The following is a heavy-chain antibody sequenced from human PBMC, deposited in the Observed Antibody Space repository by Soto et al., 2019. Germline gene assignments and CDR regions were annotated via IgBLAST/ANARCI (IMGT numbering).Heavy chain of an antibody. CDR1: GFTFSSYA. Sequence: GGSLRLSCAASGFTFSSYAMHWVRQAPGKGLEWVAVISYDGSNKYYADSVKGRFTISRDNSKNTLYLQMNSLRAEDTAVYYCATVIRYCSSTSCWIDYWGQGTLVTVSS. J-gene: IGHJ4*02. D-gene: IGHD2-2*01. CDR3: ATVIRYCSSTSCWIDY. V-gene: IGHV3-30-3*01. CDR2: ISYDGSNK.